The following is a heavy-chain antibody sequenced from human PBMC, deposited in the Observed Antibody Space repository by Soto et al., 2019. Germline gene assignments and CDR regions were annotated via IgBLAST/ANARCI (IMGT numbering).Heavy chain of an antibody. CDR2: IWYDGSNK. J-gene: IGHJ6*02. Sequence: QVQLVESGGGVVQPGRSLRLSCAASGFTFSSYGMHWVRQAPGKGLEWVAVIWYDGSNKYYADSVKGRFTISRDNSKNTLYLQMNSLRAEDTAVYYCARDLTGAMEPKTQLADKYGMDVWGQGTTVTVSS. CDR3: ARDLTGAMEPKTQLADKYGMDV. D-gene: IGHD5-18*01. V-gene: IGHV3-33*01. CDR1: GFTFSSYG.